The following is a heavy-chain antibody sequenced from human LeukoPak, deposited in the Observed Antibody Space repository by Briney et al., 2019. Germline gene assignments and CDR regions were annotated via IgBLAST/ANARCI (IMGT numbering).Heavy chain of an antibody. CDR3: ARGVRIAVAGYIDY. V-gene: IGHV3-23*01. Sequence: PGGSLRLSCAASGFTFSSYAMSWVRQAPGKGLEWVSAISGSGGSTYYADSVKGRFTISRDNSKNTLYLQMNSLRAEDTAVYYCARGVRIAVAGYIDYWGQGTLGTVSS. J-gene: IGHJ4*02. D-gene: IGHD6-19*01. CDR2: ISGSGGST. CDR1: GFTFSSYA.